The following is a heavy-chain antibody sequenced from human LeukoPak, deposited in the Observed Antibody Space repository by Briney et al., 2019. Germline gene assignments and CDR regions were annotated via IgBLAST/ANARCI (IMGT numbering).Heavy chain of an antibody. V-gene: IGHV1-24*01. CDR3: ARQGTYSSAIGMGY. Sequence: ASVRVSCKVSGYTLTELSMHWVRQAPGKGLEWMGGFDPEDGETIYAQKFQGRVTMTRDTSTRTVYMEVNSLRSEDTAVYYCARQGTYSSAIGMGYWGQGTLVTVSS. D-gene: IGHD6-19*01. J-gene: IGHJ4*02. CDR2: FDPEDGET. CDR1: GYTLTELS.